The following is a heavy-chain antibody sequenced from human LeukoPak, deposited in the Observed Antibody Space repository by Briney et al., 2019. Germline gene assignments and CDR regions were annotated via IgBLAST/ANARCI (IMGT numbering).Heavy chain of an antibody. CDR3: VKEAPGTTIYF. J-gene: IGHJ4*02. D-gene: IGHD4-11*01. CDR1: GFSVSGNY. V-gene: IGHV3-66*01. Sequence: GGSLRLSCAASGFSVSGNYMSWVRQAPGKGLEWVSVIYRGDATYHADSVKGRITISRDSSENTVHLQMDSLRAEDTAVYYCVKEAPGTTIYFWGQGTLVTVSS. CDR2: IYRGDAT.